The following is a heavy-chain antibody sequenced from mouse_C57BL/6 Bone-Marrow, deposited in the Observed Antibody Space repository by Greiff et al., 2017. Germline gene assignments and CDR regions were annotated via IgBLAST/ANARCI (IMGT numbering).Heavy chain of an antibody. CDR3: ARHDYDDAMDY. CDR2: ISNLAYSI. V-gene: IGHV5-15*04. J-gene: IGHJ4*01. D-gene: IGHD2-4*01. CDR1: GFTFSDYG. Sequence: EVMLVESGGGLVQPGGSLKLSCAASGFTFSDYGMAWVRQAPRKGPEWVAFISNLAYSIYYADTVTGRFTISRENAKKTLYLEMSCLRSEETAMYYCARHDYDDAMDYWGQGTSVTVSS.